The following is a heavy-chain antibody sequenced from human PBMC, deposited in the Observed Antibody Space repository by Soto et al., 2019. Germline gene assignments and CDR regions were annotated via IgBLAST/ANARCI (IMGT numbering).Heavy chain of an antibody. CDR1: GFTFSSYA. D-gene: IGHD6-19*01. CDR2: VSGSGGTT. J-gene: IGHJ5*02. CDR3: AKDRGHSSGWSP. Sequence: EVQLLESGGGLVQPGGSLRLSCAASGFTFSSYAMSWVRQAPGKGLEWVSAVSGSGGTTYYADSVKGRFTISRDNSKNTLYLQMNSLRAEDTAVYYCAKDRGHSSGWSPWGQGTLVTVSS. V-gene: IGHV3-23*01.